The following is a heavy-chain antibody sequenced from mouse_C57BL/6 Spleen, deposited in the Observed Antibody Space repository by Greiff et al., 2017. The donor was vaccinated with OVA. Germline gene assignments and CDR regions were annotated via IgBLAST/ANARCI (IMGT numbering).Heavy chain of an antibody. CDR3: ASHDGYYAMGY. V-gene: IGHV1-54*01. J-gene: IGHJ4*01. Sequence: LQESGAELVMSGSSVKVSCKASGYAFTNYLIEWVKQRPGRGLEWIGVINPGSGGTNYKEKFKGKATLTADNSSSTAYMQPSSLTSEDSAIYFGASHDGYYAMGYWGQGTSATVSS. CDR2: INPGSGGT. D-gene: IGHD2-3*01. CDR1: GYAFTNYL.